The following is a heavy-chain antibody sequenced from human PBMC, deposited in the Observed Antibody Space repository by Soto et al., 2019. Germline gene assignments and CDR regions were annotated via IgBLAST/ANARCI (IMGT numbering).Heavy chain of an antibody. V-gene: IGHV1-69*13. Sequence: SVKVSCKAFGGTFSTYGFTWVRQAPGQGLEWMGGIIPIFVTAHYAQKFQGRVTITADEVTSTVYMELSSLRSEDTAIYYCARALEEYYYDSSGYYSAYWGQGTLVTVSS. J-gene: IGHJ4*02. CDR3: ARALEEYYYDSSGYYSAY. CDR1: GGTFSTYG. CDR2: IIPIFVTA. D-gene: IGHD3-22*01.